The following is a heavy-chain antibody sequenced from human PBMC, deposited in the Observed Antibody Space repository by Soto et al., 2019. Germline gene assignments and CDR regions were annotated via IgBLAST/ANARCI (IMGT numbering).Heavy chain of an antibody. CDR1: GGSISSYY. D-gene: IGHD1-26*01. Sequence: SETLSLTCTVSGGSISSYYWSWIRQPPGKGLEWIGYIDYSGSTNYNPSLKSRGTISVDTTKNQSSLKLSLVTATDTAVYCCARDATVGATSGEYYYYGIDDWGQGTMVTVYS. V-gene: IGHV4-59*01. CDR2: IDYSGST. J-gene: IGHJ6*02. CDR3: ARDATVGATSGEYYYYGIDD.